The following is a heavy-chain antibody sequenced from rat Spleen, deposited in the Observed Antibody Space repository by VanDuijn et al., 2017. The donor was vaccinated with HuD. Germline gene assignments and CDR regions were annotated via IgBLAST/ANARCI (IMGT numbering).Heavy chain of an antibody. CDR3: ARGELGDY. D-gene: IGHD5-1*01. V-gene: IGHV5-7*01. Sequence: EVQLVESGGGLVQPGRSLKLSCAASGFTFSDYYMAWVRQAPAKGLEWVATISYDGSSTFYPDSVKGRFTISRDNAKSTLYLQMDSLRSEDTATYYCARGELGDYWGQGVMVTVSS. CDR2: ISYDGSST. J-gene: IGHJ2*01. CDR1: GFTFSDYY.